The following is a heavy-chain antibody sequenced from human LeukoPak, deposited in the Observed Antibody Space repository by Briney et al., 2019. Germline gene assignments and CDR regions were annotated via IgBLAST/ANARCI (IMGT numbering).Heavy chain of an antibody. J-gene: IGHJ4*02. D-gene: IGHD6-25*01. V-gene: IGHV3-66*01. Sequence: PGRSLSPACAASAFIVTSSYARWVSPPRRKGRGLSSDIYSGDSKYYPDSVKGRSTISTDNSKNTLYIQMNSLRAEDTAVYYCARGGERLAATRYWGQGTLVTVSS. CDR2: IYSGDSK. CDR3: ARGGERLAATRY. CDR1: AFIVTSSY.